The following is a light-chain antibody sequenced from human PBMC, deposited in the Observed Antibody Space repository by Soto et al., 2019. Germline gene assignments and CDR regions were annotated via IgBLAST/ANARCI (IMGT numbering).Light chain of an antibody. CDR2: GAS. CDR3: QQYNSYSRT. CDR1: QSVSSSY. V-gene: IGKV3-20*01. J-gene: IGKJ1*01. Sequence: EIVLTQSPVTLSLSPGERATLSCRASQSVSSSYLAWYQQIPGQAPRLLIYGASSRATGIPDRFSGSGSGTDFTLTISSPQPDDFATYYCQQYNSYSRTFGQGTKVDIK.